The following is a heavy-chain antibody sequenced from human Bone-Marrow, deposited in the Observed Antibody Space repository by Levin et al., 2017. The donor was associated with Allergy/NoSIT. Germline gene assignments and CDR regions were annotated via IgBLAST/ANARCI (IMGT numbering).Heavy chain of an antibody. Sequence: GGSLRLSCAASGFTFNDYTMHWVRQAPQRGLEWVSLISWDASTTYYAASVRGRPTTPSDNSNNALHLQKNRLTAEAAALYYCAKDLSPRIAVTGSIEYWGEGALVAVSS. D-gene: IGHD6-19*01. V-gene: IGHV3-43*01. CDR2: ISWDASTT. CDR1: GFTFNDYT. CDR3: AKDLSPRIAVTGSIEY. J-gene: IGHJ4*02.